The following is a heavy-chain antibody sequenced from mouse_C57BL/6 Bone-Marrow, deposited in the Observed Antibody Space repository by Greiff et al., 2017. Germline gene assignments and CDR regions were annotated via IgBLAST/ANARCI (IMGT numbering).Heavy chain of an antibody. CDR1: GFTFSDYY. V-gene: IGHV5-12*01. CDR2: ISNGGGSS. CDR3: ARLPLYYDYDGYAMDY. Sequence: EVQLVESGGGLVQPGGSLKLSCAASGFTFSDYYMYWVRQTPEKRLEWVAYISNGGGSSYYPDTVKGRFTISSDNAKNTLYLQMSRLKSEDTAMYYCARLPLYYDYDGYAMDYWGQGTSVTVSS. J-gene: IGHJ4*01. D-gene: IGHD2-4*01.